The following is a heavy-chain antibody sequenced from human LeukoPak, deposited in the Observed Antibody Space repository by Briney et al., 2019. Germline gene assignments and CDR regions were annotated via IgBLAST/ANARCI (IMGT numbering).Heavy chain of an antibody. J-gene: IGHJ4*02. CDR2: ISSSSSTI. D-gene: IGHD2-2*01. CDR1: GFTFSGYS. CDR3: ARASACSSTSCYKYNFDY. Sequence: GGSLRLSCAASGFTFSGYSMNWVRQAPGKGLEWVSYISSSSSTIYYADSVKGRFTISRDNAKNSLYLQMNSLRAEDTAVYYCARASACSSTSCYKYNFDYWGQGTLVTVSS. V-gene: IGHV3-48*01.